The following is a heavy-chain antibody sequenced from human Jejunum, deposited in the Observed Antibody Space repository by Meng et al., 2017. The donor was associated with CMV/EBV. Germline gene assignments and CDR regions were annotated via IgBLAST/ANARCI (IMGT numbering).Heavy chain of an antibody. D-gene: IGHD2-2*01. J-gene: IGHJ4*02. CDR2: ITPYNGNT. CDR1: GYVFNTKG. V-gene: IGHV1-18*01. CDR3: ARERPGSGYQVTDY. Sequence: GYVFNTKGISWVRQASGQGFEWIGWITPYNGNTKLADKFQGRVTLTTDSSTRTVYMDLRRLTSDDTAMYYCARERPGSGYQVTDYWGQGTLVTVSS.